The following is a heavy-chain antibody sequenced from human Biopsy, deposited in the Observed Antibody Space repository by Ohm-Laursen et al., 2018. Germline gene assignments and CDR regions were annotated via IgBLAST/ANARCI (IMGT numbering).Heavy chain of an antibody. CDR1: GESMGTYY. J-gene: IGHJ5*01. Sequence: SETLSLTCLVSGESMGTYYWTWIRQPPGKGLEWIASIYYSGTTNKNPSLKSRVTISVDTSKRQFYLELSSVTAADTAIYYCARVRGGFLEWFDYWGQGTLITVSS. CDR3: ARVRGGFLEWFDY. D-gene: IGHD3-3*01. V-gene: IGHV4-59*01. CDR2: IYYSGTT.